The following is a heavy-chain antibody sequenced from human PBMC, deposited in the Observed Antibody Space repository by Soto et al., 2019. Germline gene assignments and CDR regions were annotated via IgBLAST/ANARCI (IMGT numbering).Heavy chain of an antibody. V-gene: IGHV3-30*18. CDR1: GFTFSSYG. D-gene: IGHD3-22*01. CDR3: AKLSFIYYDSSGSLDY. Sequence: QVQLVESGGGVVQPGRSLRLSCAASGFTFSSYGMHWVRQAPGKGLEWVAVISYDGSNKYYADSVKGRFTISRDNSKNTLYLQMNSLRAEDTAVYYCAKLSFIYYDSSGSLDYWGQGALVTVSS. J-gene: IGHJ4*02. CDR2: ISYDGSNK.